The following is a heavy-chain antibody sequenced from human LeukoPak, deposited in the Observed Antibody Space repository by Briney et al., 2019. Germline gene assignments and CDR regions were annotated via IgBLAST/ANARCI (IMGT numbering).Heavy chain of an antibody. D-gene: IGHD2-2*01. J-gene: IGHJ4*02. CDR1: GFTFSTYA. CDR3: AKDRVAVVPAAIDY. CDR2: ISGSGGST. Sequence: GGSLRLSCAASGFTFSTYAMGWVRQAPGKGLEWVSAISGSGGSTYYADSVEGRFTISRDNSKNTLYLQMNSLRAEDTAVYYCAKDRVAVVPAAIDYWGQGTLVTVSS. V-gene: IGHV3-23*01.